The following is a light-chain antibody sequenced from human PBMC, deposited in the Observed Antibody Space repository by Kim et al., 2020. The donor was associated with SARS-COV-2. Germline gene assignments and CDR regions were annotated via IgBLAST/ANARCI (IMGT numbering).Light chain of an antibody. CDR2: DVT. V-gene: IGLV2-14*03. CDR1: SSDVGGYDY. Sequence: GQSITISCNGTSSDVGGYDYVSWYQQHPGKAPKLRFYDVTKRPSGISNRFSGSKSGNTASLTLSGLQAEDEAHYFCSSYTSSTTWVFGGGTQLTVL. CDR3: SSYTSSTTWV. J-gene: IGLJ3*02.